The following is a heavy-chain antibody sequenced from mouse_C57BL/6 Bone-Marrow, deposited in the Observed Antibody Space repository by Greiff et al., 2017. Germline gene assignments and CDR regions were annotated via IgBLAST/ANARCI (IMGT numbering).Heavy chain of an antibody. Sequence: EVQLQQSGPELVKPGASVKMSCKASGYTFTDYNMHWVKQSPGKSLEWIGYINPNNGGTSYNQKFKGKATLTVNKSSSTAYMELRSLTTEDSAVYYCARGGDDGYSYYFDYWGQGTTLTVSA. CDR2: INPNNGGT. CDR1: GYTFTDYN. CDR3: ARGGDDGYSYYFDY. D-gene: IGHD2-3*01. J-gene: IGHJ2*01. V-gene: IGHV1-22*01.